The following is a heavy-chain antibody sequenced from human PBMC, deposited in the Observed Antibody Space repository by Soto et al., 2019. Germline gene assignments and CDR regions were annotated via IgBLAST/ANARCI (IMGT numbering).Heavy chain of an antibody. Sequence: QVQLQESGPGLVEPSQTLSLVCSVSGDPLSYGGYYWSWVRQSPGKALEWIGFVYHTGATYYHPSFESRVTMAVYMYKNEFSLKLSSVTAAYTATYYCAREGHSSWEWLYPCGQGILVTVSS. CDR3: AREGHSSWEWLYP. J-gene: IGHJ5*02. D-gene: IGHD1-26*01. CDR1: GDPLSYGGYY. CDR2: VYHTGAT. V-gene: IGHV4-31*03.